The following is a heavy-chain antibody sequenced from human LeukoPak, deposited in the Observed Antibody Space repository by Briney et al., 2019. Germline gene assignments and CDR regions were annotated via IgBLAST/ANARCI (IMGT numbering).Heavy chain of an antibody. V-gene: IGHV4-59*08. CDR1: GGSISSYY. D-gene: IGHD2-15*01. CDR2: IYYSGTS. CDR3: ARQGSGGRAFNI. J-gene: IGHJ3*02. Sequence: PSEALSLTCTVSGGSISSYYWSWVRQPPGKGLEWIGYIYYSGTSNYNPSLKSRLTISVGTSKNQFSLKLSSVTAADTAVYYCARQGSGGRAFNIWGQGTMVTVSS.